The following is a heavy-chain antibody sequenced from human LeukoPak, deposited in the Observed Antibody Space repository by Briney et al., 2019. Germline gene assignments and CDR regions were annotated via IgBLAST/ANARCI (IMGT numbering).Heavy chain of an antibody. V-gene: IGHV3-23*01. CDR2: ISGSGGST. Sequence: PGGSLRLSCAASGFTFSSYAVSWVRQAPGKGLEWVSAISGSGGSTYYADSVKGRFTISRDNSKNTLYLQMNSLRAEDTAVHYCAKVVAAAAAGTPSYWGQGTLVTVSS. CDR3: AKVVAAAAAGTPSY. J-gene: IGHJ4*02. CDR1: GFTFSSYA. D-gene: IGHD6-13*01.